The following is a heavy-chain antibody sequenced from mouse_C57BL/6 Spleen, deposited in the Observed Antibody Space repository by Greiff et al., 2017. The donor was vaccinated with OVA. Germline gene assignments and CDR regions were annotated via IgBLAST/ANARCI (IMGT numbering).Heavy chain of an antibody. D-gene: IGHD2-3*01. J-gene: IGHJ3*01. V-gene: IGHV1-54*01. CDR3: AREGDGYYVWFAY. CDR2: INPGSGGT. Sequence: QVQLQQSGAELVRPGTSVKLSCKASGYAFTNYLIEWVKQRPGQGLEWIGVINPGSGGTNYNEKFKGKATLTADKSSSTAYMQLSSLTSEDSAVYFCAREGDGYYVWFAYWGQGTLVTVSA. CDR1: GYAFTNYL.